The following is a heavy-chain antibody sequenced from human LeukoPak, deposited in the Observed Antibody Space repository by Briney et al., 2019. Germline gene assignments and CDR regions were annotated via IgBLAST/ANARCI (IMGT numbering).Heavy chain of an antibody. CDR1: GGTFSSYA. Sequence: ASVKVSCKASGGTFSSYAISWVRQAPGQGLEWMGRIIPILGIANYAQKFQGRVTITADKSTSTAYMELRSLRSDDTAVYYCARDVSSSWYTRPDYWGQGTLVTVSS. V-gene: IGHV1-69*04. CDR2: IIPILGIA. J-gene: IGHJ4*02. D-gene: IGHD6-13*01. CDR3: ARDVSSSWYTRPDY.